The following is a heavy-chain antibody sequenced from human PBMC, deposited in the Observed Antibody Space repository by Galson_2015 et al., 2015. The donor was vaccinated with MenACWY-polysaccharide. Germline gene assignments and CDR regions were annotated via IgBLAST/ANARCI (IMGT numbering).Heavy chain of an antibody. J-gene: IGHJ4*02. D-gene: IGHD6-13*01. CDR2: INSDGSTT. Sequence: SLRLSCAASGFTFSSRWMHWVRQAPGKGLVWVSSINSDGSTTIYADSVSGRFTISRDNAKNMLCLQMNSLRAEDTAVYYCASGGAAAGYLFDSWGQGVLVTVSS. CDR1: GFTFSSRW. CDR3: ASGGAAAGYLFDS. V-gene: IGHV3-74*01.